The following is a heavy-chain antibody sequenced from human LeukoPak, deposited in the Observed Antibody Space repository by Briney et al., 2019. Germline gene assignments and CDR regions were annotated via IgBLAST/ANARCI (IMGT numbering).Heavy chain of an antibody. CDR1: GASISSSSYY. Sequence: PSETLSLTCTVSGASISSSSYYWGWVRQPPGKGLEWIGSIYYSGSTYYNPSLKSRVTISVDTSKNQFSLKLSSVTAADTAVYYCAQGISSGYFRFGYFDYWGQGTLVTVSS. CDR3: AQGISSGYFRFGYFDY. CDR2: IYYSGST. V-gene: IGHV4-39*07. D-gene: IGHD3-22*01. J-gene: IGHJ4*02.